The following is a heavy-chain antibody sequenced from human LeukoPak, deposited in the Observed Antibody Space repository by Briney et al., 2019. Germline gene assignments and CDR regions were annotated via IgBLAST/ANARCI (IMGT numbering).Heavy chain of an antibody. CDR1: GYTFTSYG. CDR3: ARDQGVQWELLPQGYYYYMDV. D-gene: IGHD1-26*01. V-gene: IGHV1-18*01. CDR2: ISAYNGNT. Sequence: ASVKVSCKASGYTFTSYGISWVRQAPGQGLEWMGWISAYNGNTNYALKLQGRVTMTTDTSTSTAYMELRSLRSDDTAVYYCARDQGVQWELLPQGYYYYMDVWGKGTTVTVSS. J-gene: IGHJ6*03.